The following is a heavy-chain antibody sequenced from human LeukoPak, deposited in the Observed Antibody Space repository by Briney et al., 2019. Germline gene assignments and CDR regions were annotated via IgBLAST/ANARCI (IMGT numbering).Heavy chain of an antibody. Sequence: PSETLSLTCAVYGGSFSGYYWSWIRQPPGKGLEWIGEINHSGSTNYNPSLKSRVTISVDTSKNQFSLKLSSVTAADTAVYYCARSPKSGSYIPWGQGTLVTVSS. J-gene: IGHJ5*02. V-gene: IGHV4-34*01. CDR1: GGSFSGYY. CDR3: ARSPKSGSYIP. D-gene: IGHD1-26*01. CDR2: INHSGST.